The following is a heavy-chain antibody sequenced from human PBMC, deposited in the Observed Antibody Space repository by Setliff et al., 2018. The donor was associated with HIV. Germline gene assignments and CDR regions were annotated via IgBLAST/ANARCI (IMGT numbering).Heavy chain of an antibody. Sequence: GGSLRLSCTVSGFTFNGYSMNWVRQAPGKGLEWVSSISSSGSYIYYADSVKGRFTISRDNSKNTLYLQMNSLRAEDTAVYYCARAVHSGWYYFDYWGQGTLVTVSS. J-gene: IGHJ4*02. CDR2: ISSSGSYI. V-gene: IGHV3-21*01. CDR3: ARAVHSGWYYFDY. D-gene: IGHD6-19*01. CDR1: GFTFNGYS.